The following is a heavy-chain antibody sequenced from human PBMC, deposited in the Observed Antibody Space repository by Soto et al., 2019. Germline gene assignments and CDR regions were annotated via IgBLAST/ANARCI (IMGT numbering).Heavy chain of an antibody. CDR1: GGSISSYY. CDR2: IYYSGST. J-gene: IGHJ4*02. V-gene: IGHV4-59*01. D-gene: IGHD1-20*01. CDR3: AKYNWNDVGPPNFDY. Sequence: SETLSLTCTVSGGSISSYYWSWIRQPPGKGLEWIGYIYYSGSTNYNPSLKSRVTISVDTSKNQFSLNLSSVTAADTAVYYCAKYNWNDVGPPNFDYWGQGTPVTGS.